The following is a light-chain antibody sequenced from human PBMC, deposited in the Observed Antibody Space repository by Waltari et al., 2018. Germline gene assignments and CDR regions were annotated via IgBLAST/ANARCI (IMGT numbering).Light chain of an antibody. CDR1: SSDVGSSTY. CDR3: SSYISSSTLEL. Sequence: QSALTQPASVSGSPGQSLPISCTATSSDVGSSTYVSWYQQHPGKAPKLIIFDVSNRPSGVSNRFSGSKSGNTASLTISGLQAEDEADYYCSSYISSSTLELFGGGTSLTVL. CDR2: DVS. V-gene: IGLV2-14*03. J-gene: IGLJ2*01.